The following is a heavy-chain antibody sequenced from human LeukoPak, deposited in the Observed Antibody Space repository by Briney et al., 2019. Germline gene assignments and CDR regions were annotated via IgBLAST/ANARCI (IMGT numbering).Heavy chain of an antibody. J-gene: IGHJ4*02. CDR2: ISYDGSNK. Sequence: GGSLRLSCAASGFTFSSYGMHWVRQAPGKGLEWVAVISYDGSNKYYADSVKGRFTISRDNSKNTLYLQMNSLRAEDTAVYYCAKDHLSVGVGATDCWGQGTLVTVSS. V-gene: IGHV3-30*18. CDR1: GFTFSSYG. CDR3: AKDHLSVGVGATDC. D-gene: IGHD1-26*01.